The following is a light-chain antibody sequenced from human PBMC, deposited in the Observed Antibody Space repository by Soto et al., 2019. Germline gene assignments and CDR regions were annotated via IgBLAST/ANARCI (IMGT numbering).Light chain of an antibody. J-gene: IGLJ3*02. V-gene: IGLV2-14*01. CDR3: SSYTISSNWV. CDR2: EVN. Sequence: QSALTQPASVSGSPGQSITISCTGTSNDVGAYNYVSWYQQHPGKAPKLMIYEVNNRPSGVSNRFSGSKSGNTASLTISGLQAEDEADYYCSSYTISSNWVFGGGTKVTVL. CDR1: SNDVGAYNY.